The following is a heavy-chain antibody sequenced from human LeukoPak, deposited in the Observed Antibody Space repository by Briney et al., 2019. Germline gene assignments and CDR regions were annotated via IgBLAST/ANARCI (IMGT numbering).Heavy chain of an antibody. CDR2: INHSGST. J-gene: IGHJ4*02. Sequence: PSETLSLTCAVYGGSFSGYYWSWIRQPPGKGLEWIGEINHSGSTNYNPSLKSRVTISVDTSKNQFSLKLSSVTAADTAVYYCARFRYFIAAAGDDYWGQGTLVTVSS. CDR1: GGSFSGYY. CDR3: ARFRYFIAAAGDDY. V-gene: IGHV4-34*01. D-gene: IGHD6-13*01.